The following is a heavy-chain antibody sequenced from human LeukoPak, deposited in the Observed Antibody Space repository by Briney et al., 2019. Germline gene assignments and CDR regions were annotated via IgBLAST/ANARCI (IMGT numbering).Heavy chain of an antibody. CDR2: TNSGSSTI. J-gene: IGHJ3*02. V-gene: IGHV3-48*01. CDR3: ARVLLERPGIDSFDM. CDR1: EFTLRSYS. Sequence: GGSLRLSCGASEFTLRSYSMDWVRQAPGQGLEWVSHTNSGSSTIYYADSVKGRFTISRDNAGNSVYLHMNSLRAEDTAVYYCARVLLERPGIDSFDMWGQGTMVTVSS. D-gene: IGHD1-1*01.